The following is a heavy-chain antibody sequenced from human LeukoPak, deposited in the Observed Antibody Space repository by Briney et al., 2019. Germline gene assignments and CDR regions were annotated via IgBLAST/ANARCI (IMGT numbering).Heavy chain of an antibody. CDR3: VKRGGGDHGLDV. Sequence: GGSLRLSCAASGFTFSNYAIHWVRQTPGKGLECVAVISFDGSKKYYADFAKGRFTISRDDSKNTAYLQMNGLRVEDTAVFYCVKRGGGDHGLDVWGQGTTVTVSS. CDR2: ISFDGSKK. D-gene: IGHD2-21*02. V-gene: IGHV3-30*02. J-gene: IGHJ6*02. CDR1: GFTFSNYA.